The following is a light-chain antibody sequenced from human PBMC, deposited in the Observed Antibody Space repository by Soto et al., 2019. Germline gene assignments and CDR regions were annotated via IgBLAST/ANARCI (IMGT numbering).Light chain of an antibody. CDR3: QQYGGSPRT. J-gene: IGKJ1*01. V-gene: IGKV3-15*01. CDR2: GAS. CDR1: QSINSK. Sequence: EIVMTQSPATLSVSPGERATLSCRASQSINSKLAWYQQKPGQAPRLLIYGASTRATGIPARFSGSGSGTEFTLTISSLQSEDFAGYYCQQYGGSPRTFGQGNKVDIK.